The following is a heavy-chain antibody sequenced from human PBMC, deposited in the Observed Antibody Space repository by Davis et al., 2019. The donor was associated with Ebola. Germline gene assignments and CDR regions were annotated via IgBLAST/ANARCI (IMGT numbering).Heavy chain of an antibody. D-gene: IGHD3-16*02. V-gene: IGHV1-18*01. CDR3: ARDHYDYIWGSYPSNYYYYYGMDV. Sequence: ASVKVSCKASGYTFTSYGISWVRQAPGQGLEWMGWISAYNGNINYAQKLQGRVTMTTDTSTSTAYMELRSLRSDDTAVYYCARDHYDYIWGSYPSNYYYYYGMDVWGQGTTVTVSS. CDR2: ISAYNGNI. CDR1: GYTFTSYG. J-gene: IGHJ6*02.